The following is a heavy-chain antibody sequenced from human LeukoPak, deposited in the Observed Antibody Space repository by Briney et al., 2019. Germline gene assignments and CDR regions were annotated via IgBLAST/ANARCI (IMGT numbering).Heavy chain of an antibody. V-gene: IGHV3-23*01. CDR1: GFNLSSYP. CDR3: AKDPRRRAPKIQPYFDY. J-gene: IGHJ4*02. CDR2: FSGSGCNT. D-gene: IGHD2-2*01. Sequence: GSLRLPRSGSGFNLSSYPLGRVRQGSGKGVEWVSAFSGSGCNTYYADSVKSRFTISRDNSKNTLSAQMNSMRAEDTAVYFCAKDPRRRAPKIQPYFDYWGQGTLVTVSS.